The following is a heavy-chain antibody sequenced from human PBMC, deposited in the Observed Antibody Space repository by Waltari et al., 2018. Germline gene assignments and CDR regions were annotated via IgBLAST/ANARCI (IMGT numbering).Heavy chain of an antibody. Sequence: QVQLVQSGAEVKKPGASVKVSCKASGYTFTENYMHWVRQAPGNGLEWEGAVNPSSGVTNYAQKFQGRVTMTRDTSINTGDMELSRLRSDDTAEYYCARGGPTIFGVLNTKRFDYWGQGTLVTVSS. V-gene: IGHV1-2*02. CDR3: ARGGPTIFGVLNTKRFDY. D-gene: IGHD3-3*01. CDR1: GYTFTENY. CDR2: VNPSSGVT. J-gene: IGHJ4*02.